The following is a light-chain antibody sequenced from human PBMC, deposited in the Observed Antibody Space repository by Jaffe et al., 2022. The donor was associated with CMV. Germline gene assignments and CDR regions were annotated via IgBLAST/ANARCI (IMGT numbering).Light chain of an antibody. CDR1: QSISTF. V-gene: IGKV1-39*01. Sequence: DIQMTQSPSSLSASVGDRITITCRASQSISTFLNWYQQKPGRAPKLLIYAASSLHIGVPSRFSGGGSGTDFTLTISSLQPEDFAVYYCQQSYRTPHTFGQGTRLELK. CDR3: QQSYRTPHT. CDR2: AAS. J-gene: IGKJ2*01.